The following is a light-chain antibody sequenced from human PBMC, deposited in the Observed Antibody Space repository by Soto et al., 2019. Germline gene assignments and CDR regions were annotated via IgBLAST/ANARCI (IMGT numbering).Light chain of an antibody. CDR3: QSYDSSLSVV. J-gene: IGLJ2*01. CDR1: SSNIGAGYD. CDR2: VNS. Sequence: SVLTQPPSVSGAPGQRVTISCTGSSSNIGAGYDVHWYQQLPGTAPKLLIYVNSNRPSGVPDRFSGSKSGTSASPAITGLQAEDEADYYCQSYDSSLSVVFGGGTKLTVL. V-gene: IGLV1-40*01.